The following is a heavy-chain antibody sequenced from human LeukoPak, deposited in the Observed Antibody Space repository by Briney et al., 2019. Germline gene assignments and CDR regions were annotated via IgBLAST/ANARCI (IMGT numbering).Heavy chain of an antibody. J-gene: IGHJ4*02. CDR3: ARGTGTKIDY. CDR2: IYYSGST. Sequence: SWIRQPPGKGLEWIGYIYYSGSTNYNPSLKSRVTISVDTSKNQFSLKLSSVTAADTAVYYCARGTGTKIDYWGQGTLVTVSS. D-gene: IGHD1-7*01. V-gene: IGHV4-59*01.